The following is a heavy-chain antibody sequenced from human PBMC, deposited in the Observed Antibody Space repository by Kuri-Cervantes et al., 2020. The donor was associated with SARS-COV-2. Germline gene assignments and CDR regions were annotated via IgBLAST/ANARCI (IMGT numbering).Heavy chain of an antibody. Sequence: GSLRLSCTVSGGSISSGSYYWSWIRQPPGKGLEWIGYVSYNGATAYNPSLKSRVTMSLDTSKNQFSLRLSSVTAADTAVYYCSGRVDFSSVDYWGQGTRVTVSS. V-gene: IGHV4-61*01. CDR1: GGSISSGSYY. CDR3: SGRVDFSSVDY. CDR2: VSYNGAT. J-gene: IGHJ4*02. D-gene: IGHD3/OR15-3a*01.